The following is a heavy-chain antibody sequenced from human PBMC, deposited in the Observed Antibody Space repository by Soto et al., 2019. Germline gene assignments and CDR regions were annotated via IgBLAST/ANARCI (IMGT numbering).Heavy chain of an antibody. CDR3: ARAGRFLGVVPQNCSAP. Sequence: ASVKVSCKASGYTFTSYGISWVRQAPGQGLEWMGWISAYNGNTNYAQKLQGRVTMTTDTSTSTAYMELRSLRSDDTAVYYCARAGRFLGVVPQNCSAPGGQEPLVPVS. CDR2: ISAYNGNT. J-gene: IGHJ5*02. D-gene: IGHD3-3*01. V-gene: IGHV1-18*01. CDR1: GYTFTSYG.